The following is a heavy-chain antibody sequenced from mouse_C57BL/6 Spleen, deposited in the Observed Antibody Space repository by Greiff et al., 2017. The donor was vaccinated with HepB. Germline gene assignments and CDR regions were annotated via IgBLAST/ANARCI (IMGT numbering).Heavy chain of an antibody. V-gene: IGHV1-64*01. D-gene: IGHD2-2*01. CDR1: GYTFTSYW. CDR3: ASLWLQGPAMDY. Sequence: QVQLKQSGAELVKPGASVKLSCKASGYTFTSYWMHWVKQRPGQGLEWIGMIHPNSGSTNYNEKFKSKATLTVDKSSSTAYMQLSSLTSEDSAVYYCASLWLQGPAMDYWGQGTSVTVSS. J-gene: IGHJ4*01. CDR2: IHPNSGST.